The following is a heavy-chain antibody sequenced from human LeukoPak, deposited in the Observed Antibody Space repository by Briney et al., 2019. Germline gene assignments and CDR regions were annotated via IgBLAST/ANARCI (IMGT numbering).Heavy chain of an antibody. Sequence: GGSLRLSCAASGFTFSSYSMNWVRQAPGKGLEWVSSISSSSSYIYYADSVKGRFTISRDNAKNPLYLQMNSLRAEDTAVYYCARENTGYSYGQYYFDYWGQGTLVTVSS. V-gene: IGHV3-21*01. CDR3: ARENTGYSYGQYYFDY. D-gene: IGHD5-18*01. CDR1: GFTFSSYS. CDR2: ISSSSSYI. J-gene: IGHJ4*02.